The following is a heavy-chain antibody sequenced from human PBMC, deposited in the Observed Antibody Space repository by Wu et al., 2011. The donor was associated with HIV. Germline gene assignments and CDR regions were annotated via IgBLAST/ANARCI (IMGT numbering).Heavy chain of an antibody. V-gene: IGHV1-69-2*01. Sequence: EVQLVQSGAEVKKPGATVKISCKVSGYTFTDYYMHWVQQAPGKGLEWMGLVDPEDGETIYAEKFQGRVTITADTSTDTAYMELSSLRSEDTAVYYCATTGYDILTGSITNWFDPWGQGTLVTVSS. J-gene: IGHJ5*02. D-gene: IGHD3-9*01. CDR1: GYTFTDYY. CDR2: VDPEDGET. CDR3: ATTGYDILTGSITNWFDP.